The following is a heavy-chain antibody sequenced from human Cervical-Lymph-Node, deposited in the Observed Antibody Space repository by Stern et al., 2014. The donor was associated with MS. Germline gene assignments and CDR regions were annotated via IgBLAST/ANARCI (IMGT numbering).Heavy chain of an antibody. V-gene: IGHV1-18*01. D-gene: IGHD2-15*01. J-gene: IGHJ3*02. CDR3: ARGLLGSENAFDI. CDR1: GFTFRSYC. CDR2: IIAYNGNT. Sequence: QLPLVQSGAEVKKPGASVRVSCTASGFTFRSYCISWVRQAPGKGLEWIGGIIAYNGNTSYAQKLQGRVTMTTDTSTSTAYMELRSLRSDDTAVYYCARGLLGSENAFDIWGQGTMVTVSS.